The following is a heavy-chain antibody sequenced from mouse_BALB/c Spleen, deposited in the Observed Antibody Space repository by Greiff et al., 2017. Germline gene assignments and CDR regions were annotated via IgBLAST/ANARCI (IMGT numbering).Heavy chain of an antibody. Sequence: EVKLVESGGGLVKPGGSLKLSCAASGFTFSSYAMSWVRQTPEKRLEWVASISSGGSTYYPDSVKGRFTISRDNARNILYLQMSSLRSEDTAMYYCARGEVRRGRRFAYWGQGTLVTVSA. V-gene: IGHV5-6-5*01. D-gene: IGHD2-14*01. CDR3: ARGEVRRGRRFAY. J-gene: IGHJ3*01. CDR2: ISSGGST. CDR1: GFTFSSYA.